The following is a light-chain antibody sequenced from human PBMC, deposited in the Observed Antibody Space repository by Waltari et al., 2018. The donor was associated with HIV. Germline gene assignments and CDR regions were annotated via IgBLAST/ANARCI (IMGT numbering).Light chain of an antibody. Sequence: DIQVTQSTSSLSASVGDRVAITCRASQSISNSLNWFQQKPGKAPRLLIYGSSRLQSGVSSRFSGSGSGTDFTLTISSLQSEDFATYYCQQSYSSPSYTFGQGTKLEIK. CDR2: GSS. J-gene: IGKJ2*01. CDR1: QSISNS. V-gene: IGKV1-39*01. CDR3: QQSYSSPSYT.